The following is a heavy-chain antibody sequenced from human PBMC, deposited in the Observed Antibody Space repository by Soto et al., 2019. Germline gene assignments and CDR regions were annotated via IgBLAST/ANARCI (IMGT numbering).Heavy chain of an antibody. CDR1: GFTFSSFG. D-gene: IGHD1-1*01. CDR2: IRGSGDDT. J-gene: IGHJ4*02. CDR3: AKGYWGSTHWSPADH. Sequence: EVHLLESGGGLVEPGGSLRLSCAASGFTFSSFGMSWVRQAPGEGLEWVSAIRGSGDDTYYADSVRGRFTISRDNSKSTQYMQMNNLRVEDTAVYFCAKGYWGSTHWSPADHWGQGTLVTVSS. V-gene: IGHV3-23*01.